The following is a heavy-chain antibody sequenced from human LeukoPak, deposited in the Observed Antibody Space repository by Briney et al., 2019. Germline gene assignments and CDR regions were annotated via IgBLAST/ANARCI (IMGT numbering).Heavy chain of an antibody. V-gene: IGHV1-46*01. CDR2: INPSGGST. J-gene: IGHJ3*02. Sequence: ASVKVSCKASGYTFTSYYMHWVRQAPGQGLEWMGIINPSGGSTSYAQKFQGRVTMTRNTSISTAYMELSSLRSEDTAVYYCARGDSGYDPSGAFDIWGQGTMVTVSS. CDR3: ARGDSGYDPSGAFDI. CDR1: GYTFTSYY. D-gene: IGHD5-12*01.